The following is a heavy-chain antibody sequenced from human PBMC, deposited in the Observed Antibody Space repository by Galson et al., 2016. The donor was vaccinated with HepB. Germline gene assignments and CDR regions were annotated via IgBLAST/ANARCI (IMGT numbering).Heavy chain of an antibody. CDR2: IRSKANSYAT. Sequence: SLRLSCAASGFAFSGSAMHWVRQASGKGLEWVGRIRSKANSYATAYAASVKGRFTLSRDDSKNTAYLQMNSLKTEDTAVYYCTRPKTTAIGGRSDYWGQGTLVTVSS. J-gene: IGHJ4*02. CDR3: TRPKTTAIGGRSDY. D-gene: IGHD2-21*02. V-gene: IGHV3-73*01. CDR1: GFAFSGSA.